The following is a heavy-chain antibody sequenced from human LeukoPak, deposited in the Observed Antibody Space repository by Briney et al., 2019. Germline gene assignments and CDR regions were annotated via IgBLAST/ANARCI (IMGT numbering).Heavy chain of an antibody. CDR3: ARGFYHYDSSGYPLVY. CDR1: GFTFSSYW. CDR2: INSDGSST. V-gene: IGHV3-74*01. D-gene: IGHD3-22*01. Sequence: PGGSLRLSCAASGFTFSSYWMHWVRQAPGKGLVWVSRINSDGSSTNYADSVKGRFTISRDNAKNTLYLQMNSLRAEDTAVYYCARGFYHYDSSGYPLVYWGQGTLVTVSS. J-gene: IGHJ4*02.